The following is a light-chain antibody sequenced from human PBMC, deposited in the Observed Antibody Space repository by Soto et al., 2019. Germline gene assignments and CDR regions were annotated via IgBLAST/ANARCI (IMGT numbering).Light chain of an antibody. CDR3: AAWDDSLNGLV. V-gene: IGLV1-44*01. CDR2: ANK. Sequence: QSVLTPPPSVSGTPGQRVSISFSGSRSKIGINAVDWYHQLPGTAPKVLVYANKQRPSGVPDRFSGSKSGTSASLAINGLQSDDEAHYYCAAWDDSLNGLVFGGGTKVTVL. CDR1: RSKIGINA. J-gene: IGLJ2*01.